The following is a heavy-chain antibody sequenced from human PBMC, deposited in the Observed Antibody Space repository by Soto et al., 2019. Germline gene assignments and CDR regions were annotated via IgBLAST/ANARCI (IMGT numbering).Heavy chain of an antibody. V-gene: IGHV4-61*01. CDR1: GGAVSSGTYY. Sequence: SEILSLTCTVSGGAVSSGTYYWSWIRQPPGKGLEWIGHIYFTGSTNYNPSLKSRVTMSLDTSRNQFSLKLSSVTAADTAVYYCTRGPPRVQWFDPWGLGTLVTVSS. CDR3: TRGPPRVQWFDP. CDR2: IYFTGST. J-gene: IGHJ5*02.